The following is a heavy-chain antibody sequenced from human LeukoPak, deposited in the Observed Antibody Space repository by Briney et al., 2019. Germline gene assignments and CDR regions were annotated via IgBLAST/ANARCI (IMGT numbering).Heavy chain of an antibody. Sequence: ASVRVSCTASGYTFTSHGISWVRQAPGQGLEWMGWISAYNGNTNYAQKLQGRVTMTTDTSTSTAYMELRSLRSDDTAVYYCARGLVVPAAILYYFDYWGQGTLVTVSS. J-gene: IGHJ4*02. CDR2: ISAYNGNT. D-gene: IGHD2-2*01. V-gene: IGHV1-18*04. CDR3: ARGLVVPAAILYYFDY. CDR1: GYTFTSHG.